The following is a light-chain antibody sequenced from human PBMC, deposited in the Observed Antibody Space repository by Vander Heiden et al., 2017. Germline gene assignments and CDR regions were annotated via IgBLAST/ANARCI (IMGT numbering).Light chain of an antibody. Sequence: QSFLTQPPSASGAPGHRVTISCTGSSSNIGAGYDVHWYQQLPGTAPKLLIYGNSNRPSGVPDRFSGSKSGTSAALAITGLQAEDEADYYCQSYDSSLSGYVFGTGTKVTVL. V-gene: IGLV1-40*01. CDR3: QSYDSSLSGYV. CDR2: GNS. J-gene: IGLJ1*01. CDR1: SSNIGAGYD.